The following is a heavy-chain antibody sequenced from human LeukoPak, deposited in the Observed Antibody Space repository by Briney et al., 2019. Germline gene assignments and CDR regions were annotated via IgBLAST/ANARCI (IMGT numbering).Heavy chain of an antibody. J-gene: IGHJ2*01. V-gene: IGHV4-59*08. CDR3: ARHRSHYTAMATLDWYLDL. Sequence: SDTLSLTCTVCGGSINCYYRSWIRQPPRKGLEWIGYIYYSGSTHYNPSLKSRVTISVDTSKSQCSLTLSSVTVADTAVYYCARHRSHYTAMATLDWYLDLWGRGTLVTVSS. CDR1: GGSINCYY. CDR2: IYYSGST. D-gene: IGHD5-18*01.